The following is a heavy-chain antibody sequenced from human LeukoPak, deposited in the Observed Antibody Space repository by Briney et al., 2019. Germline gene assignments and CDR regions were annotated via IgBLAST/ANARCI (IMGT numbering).Heavy chain of an antibody. V-gene: IGHV1-69*13. J-gene: IGHJ4*02. D-gene: IGHD1-1*01. CDR1: GGTFSSYA. Sequence: GASVKVSCKASGGTFSSYAISWVRQAPGQGLEWMGGIIPIFGTANYAQKFQGRVTITADESTSTAYMELSSLRSEDTAVYYCATDRGTRMAVLDYWGQGTLVTVSS. CDR3: ATDRGTRMAVLDY. CDR2: IIPIFGTA.